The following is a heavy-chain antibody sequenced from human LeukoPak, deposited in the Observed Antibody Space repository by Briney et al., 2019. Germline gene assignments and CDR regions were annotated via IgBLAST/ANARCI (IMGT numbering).Heavy chain of an antibody. CDR3: ASPFDY. V-gene: IGHV3-48*01. CDR2: ISSDSKTI. J-gene: IGHJ4*02. Sequence: PGGSLRLSCTASGFTFNTHSMNWVRQAPGKGLEWVSYISSDSKTIYYADSVKGRFTISRDNAKNSLYLQMDSLRAEDTAVYYCASPFDYWGQGTLVTVSS. CDR1: GFTFNTHS.